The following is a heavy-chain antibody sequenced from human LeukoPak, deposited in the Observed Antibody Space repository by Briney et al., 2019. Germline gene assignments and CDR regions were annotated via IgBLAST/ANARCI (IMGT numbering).Heavy chain of an antibody. CDR3: ARVWDAGDYEENWFDP. CDR1: GGSISSGGYS. D-gene: IGHD4-17*01. CDR2: IYHSGST. Sequence: PSETLSLTCAVSGGSISSGGYSWSWIRQPPGKGLEWIGYIYHSGSTYYNPSLKSRVTISVDRSKNQFSLKLSSVTAADTAVYYCARVWDAGDYEENWFDPWGQGTLVTVSS. V-gene: IGHV4-30-2*01. J-gene: IGHJ5*02.